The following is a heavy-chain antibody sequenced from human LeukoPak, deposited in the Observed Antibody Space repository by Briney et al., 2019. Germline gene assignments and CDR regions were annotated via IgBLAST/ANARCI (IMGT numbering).Heavy chain of an antibody. Sequence: PGGSLRLSGAASGFTVSSNCMSWVHQAPGKGLEWVSVIYSGGSTYYADSVKGRFTISRDNSKNTLYLQMNSLRAEDTAVYYCARVQWLPTYYFDYWGQGTLVTVSS. V-gene: IGHV3-53*01. D-gene: IGHD6-19*01. CDR1: GFTVSSNC. J-gene: IGHJ4*02. CDR2: IYSGGST. CDR3: ARVQWLPTYYFDY.